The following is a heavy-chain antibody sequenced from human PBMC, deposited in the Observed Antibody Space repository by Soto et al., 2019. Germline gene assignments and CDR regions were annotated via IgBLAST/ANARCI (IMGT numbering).Heavy chain of an antibody. Sequence: GGSLRLSCAASGFTFSSYSMNWVRQAPGKGLEWVSSISSSSSYIYYADSVKGRFTISRDNAKNSLYLQMNSLRAEDTAVYYCAGDRSYDSRGLDYWGQGTLVTGSS. CDR1: GFTFSSYS. J-gene: IGHJ4*02. CDR2: ISSSSSYI. V-gene: IGHV3-21*01. D-gene: IGHD3-22*01. CDR3: AGDRSYDSRGLDY.